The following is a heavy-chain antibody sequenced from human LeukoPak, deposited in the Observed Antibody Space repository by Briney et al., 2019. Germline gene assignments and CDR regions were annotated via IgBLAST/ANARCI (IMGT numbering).Heavy chain of an antibody. CDR3: VRGRITIFGVVIPHFDN. V-gene: IGHV4-59*01. CDR1: RGSISSYY. D-gene: IGHD3-3*01. J-gene: IGHJ4*02. CDR2: IDKSGSI. Sequence: PSETLSLTCTVSRGSISSYYWSWIRQAPEKGLEWIGYIDKSGSINSNPSLKSRVTMSVDTTKNQFSLKLNSVTAADTAVYYCVRGRITIFGVVIPHFDNWGQRTLVTVSS.